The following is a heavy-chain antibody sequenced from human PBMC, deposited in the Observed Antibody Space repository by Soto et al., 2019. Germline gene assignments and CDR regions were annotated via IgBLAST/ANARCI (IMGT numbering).Heavy chain of an antibody. CDR1: GFTFSDYG. V-gene: IGHV3-33*01. J-gene: IGHJ5*01. CDR3: ARAGVSVAIQVGWFDS. D-gene: IGHD6-6*01. Sequence: QVQLVESGGGVVQPGTSLRLSCTASGFTFSDYGIHWVRQAAGKGLEWVAVIWYDGSEKRYADSVKGRVTISRDNAKNPLYLEMTNLRAADTVVYYCARAGVSVAIQVGWFDSWGQGTLVTVSS. CDR2: IWYDGSEK.